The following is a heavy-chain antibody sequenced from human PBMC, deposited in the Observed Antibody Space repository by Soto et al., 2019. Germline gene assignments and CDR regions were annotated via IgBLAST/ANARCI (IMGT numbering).Heavy chain of an antibody. CDR2: ISGSGGST. V-gene: IGHV3-23*01. CDR3: AKGTGCRFGAEDWFDP. Sequence: EVQLLESGGGLVQPGGSLRLSCAASGFTFSSYAMSWVRQAPGKGLEWVSAISGSGGSTYYADSVKGRFTISRDNSKNTVYLQMNSLRAEDTAVYYCAKGTGCRFGAEDWFDPWGQGTLVTVSS. J-gene: IGHJ5*02. CDR1: GFTFSSYA. D-gene: IGHD3-10*01.